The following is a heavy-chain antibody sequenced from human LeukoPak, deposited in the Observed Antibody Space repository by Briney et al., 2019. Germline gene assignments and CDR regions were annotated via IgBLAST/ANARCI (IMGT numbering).Heavy chain of an antibody. CDR2: ISYDGSNK. V-gene: IGHV3-30*18. D-gene: IGHD3-22*01. J-gene: IGHJ4*02. CDR1: GFTFSSYG. CDR3: AKVGQDRAYDSSGLVDY. Sequence: GGSLRLSYAASGFTFSSYGMHWVRQAPGKGLEWVAVISYDGSNKYYADSVKGRFTISRDNSKNTLYLQMNSLRAEDTAVYYCAKVGQDRAYDSSGLVDYWGQGTLVTVSS.